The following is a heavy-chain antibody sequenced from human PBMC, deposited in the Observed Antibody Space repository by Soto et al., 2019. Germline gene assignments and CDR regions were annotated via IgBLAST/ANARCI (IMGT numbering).Heavy chain of an antibody. CDR1: GFTFTSYS. D-gene: IGHD6-13*01. J-gene: IGHJ6*02. CDR2: ISSSSSYI. V-gene: IGHV3-21*01. Sequence: GGSLRLSCAASGFTFTSYSMNWVRQAPGKGLEWVSSISSSSSYIYYADSVKGRFTISRDNAKNSLYLQMSSLRAGDTAVYYCARDSGSSSDYYGMDVWGQGTTVTVSS. CDR3: ARDSGSSSDYYGMDV.